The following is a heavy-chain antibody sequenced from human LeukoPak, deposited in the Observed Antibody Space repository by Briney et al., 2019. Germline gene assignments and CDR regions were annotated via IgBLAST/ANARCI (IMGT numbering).Heavy chain of an antibody. CDR2: ISYDGSHA. CDR1: GFALSDYG. CDR3: AKSNSGWYVPPSD. V-gene: IGHV3-30*18. D-gene: IGHD6-19*01. Sequence: GGSLRLSCAVSGFALSDYGMHWVRQAPGKGLEWGAVISYDGSHAYYAGPVKGRFTISRDNSKNTLYLQLNSLRAEDTAVYYCAKSNSGWYVPPSDWGQGTLVTVSS. J-gene: IGHJ4*02.